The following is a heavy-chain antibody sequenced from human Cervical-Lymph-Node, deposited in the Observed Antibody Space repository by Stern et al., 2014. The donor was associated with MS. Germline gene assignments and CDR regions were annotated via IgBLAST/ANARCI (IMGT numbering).Heavy chain of an antibody. CDR3: AKPAMDCSSTSCYFED. CDR1: GFTFHTYA. Sequence: VQLVESGGGVVQPGGSLRLSCVASGFTFHTYAMHWVRQAPGKGLEWVAVIWYDGTNPYYADSVQGRFSISRENSKNTLFLQMNSLNFGDTAVYYCAKPAMDCSSTSCYFEDWGQGTLVTVSS. V-gene: IGHV3-33*06. D-gene: IGHD2-2*01. CDR2: IWYDGTNP. J-gene: IGHJ4*02.